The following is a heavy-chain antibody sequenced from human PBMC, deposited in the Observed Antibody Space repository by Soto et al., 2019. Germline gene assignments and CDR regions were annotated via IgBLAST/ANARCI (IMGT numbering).Heavy chain of an antibody. J-gene: IGHJ4*02. Sequence: EVQLVESGGGLVKPGGSLRLSCAASGFTFSSYSMNWVRQAPGKGLEWVSSISSSSSYIYYEDSVKGRFTISRDNAKNSLYLQMNSLRAEDTAVYYCARVEYSSQADDYWGQGTLVTVSS. CDR1: GFTFSSYS. CDR3: ARVEYSSQADDY. CDR2: ISSSSSYI. V-gene: IGHV3-21*01. D-gene: IGHD6-6*01.